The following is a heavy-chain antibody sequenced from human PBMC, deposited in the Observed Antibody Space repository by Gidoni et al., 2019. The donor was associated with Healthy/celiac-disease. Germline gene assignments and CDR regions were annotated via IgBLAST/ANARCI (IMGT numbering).Heavy chain of an antibody. Sequence: EVQLVESGGGLVKPGGSLRLSCAASGFTFRNAWMSWVRQAPGKGLEWVGRIKSKTDGGTTDYAAPVKGRFTISRDDSKNTLYLQMNSLKTEDTAVYYCTTDQPYYYDSSGYSYWGQGTLVTVSS. J-gene: IGHJ4*02. CDR2: IKSKTDGGTT. CDR1: GFTFRNAW. V-gene: IGHV3-15*01. CDR3: TTDQPYYYDSSGYSY. D-gene: IGHD3-22*01.